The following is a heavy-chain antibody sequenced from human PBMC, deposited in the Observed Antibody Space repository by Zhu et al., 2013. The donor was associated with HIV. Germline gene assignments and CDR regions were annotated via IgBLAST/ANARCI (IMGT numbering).Heavy chain of an antibody. CDR1: GYTFTGYY. J-gene: IGHJ6*02. V-gene: IGHV1-2*04. D-gene: IGHD6-19*01. CDR2: INPNSGGT. CDR3: ARAGYSSGWPVYYGMDV. Sequence: QVQLVQSGAEVRKPGASVKVSCKASGYTFTGYYMHWVRQAPGQGLEWMGWINPNSGGTNYAQKFQGWVTMTRDTSISTAYMELSRLRSDDTAVYYCARAGYSSGWPVYYGMDVWGQGTTVTVSS.